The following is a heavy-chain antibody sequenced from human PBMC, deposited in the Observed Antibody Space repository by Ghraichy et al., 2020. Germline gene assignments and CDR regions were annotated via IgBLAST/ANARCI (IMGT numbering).Heavy chain of an antibody. J-gene: IGHJ6*02. CDR3: ARDMAYCGGDCYFQYYGMDV. V-gene: IGHV3-21*01. Sequence: LSLTCAASGFTFSSYSMNWVRQAPGKGLEWVSSISSSSSYIYYADSVKGRFTISRDNAKNSLYLQMNSLRAEDTAVYYCARDMAYCGGDCYFQYYGMDVWGQGTTVTVSS. CDR1: GFTFSSYS. CDR2: ISSSSSYI. D-gene: IGHD2-21*02.